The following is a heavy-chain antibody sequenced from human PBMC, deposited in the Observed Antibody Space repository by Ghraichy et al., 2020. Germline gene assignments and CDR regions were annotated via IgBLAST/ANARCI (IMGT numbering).Heavy chain of an antibody. Sequence: SETLSLTCTVSGYSIRSGYFWGWVRQSPGKGLEWIGSVYHTGSTHHNPSLERRLTILVDTSMNHFSLKLSSVTAADTAVYYCARHPNVAAAATVDYWGQGTLVTVSS. CDR2: VYHTGST. CDR1: GYSIRSGYF. V-gene: IGHV4-38-2*02. J-gene: IGHJ4*02. D-gene: IGHD6-13*01. CDR3: ARHPNVAAAATVDY.